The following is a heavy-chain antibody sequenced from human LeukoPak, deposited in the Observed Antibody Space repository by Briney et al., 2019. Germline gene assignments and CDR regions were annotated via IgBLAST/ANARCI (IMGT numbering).Heavy chain of an antibody. CDR2: ISGSATGSVTT. CDR3: ARGTDYDFWSGYYTYFDY. CDR1: GFTFSTYA. V-gene: IGHV3-23*01. D-gene: IGHD3-3*01. Sequence: GGSLRLSCAASGFTFSTYAMNWVRQAPGKGLEWVSAISGSATGSVTTYYTDSVKGRFTISRDNSQNTLYLQMNSLRAEDTAVYYCARGTDYDFWSGYYTYFDYWGRGTLVTVSS. J-gene: IGHJ4*02.